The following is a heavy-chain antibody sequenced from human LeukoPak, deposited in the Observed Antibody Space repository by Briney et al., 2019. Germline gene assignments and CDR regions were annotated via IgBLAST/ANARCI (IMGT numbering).Heavy chain of an antibody. D-gene: IGHD7-27*01. CDR3: ARDMWGTFDY. Sequence: PGGSLRPSCAASGFTFRDFWMHWVRQAPGKGPVWVSRMSPDGSATYYADSVKGRFTISRDNAENTMYLQMSSLRAEDTAVYYCARDMWGTFDYWGQGALVTVSS. CDR2: MSPDGSAT. V-gene: IGHV3-74*01. J-gene: IGHJ4*02. CDR1: GFTFRDFW.